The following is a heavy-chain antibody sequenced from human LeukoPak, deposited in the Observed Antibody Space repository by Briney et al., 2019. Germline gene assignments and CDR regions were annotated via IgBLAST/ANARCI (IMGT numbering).Heavy chain of an antibody. D-gene: IGHD6-6*01. CDR3: ARGHRAGIAARPGQGIHNWFDP. CDR2: IYTSGST. J-gene: IGHJ5*02. CDR1: GGSISSYY. Sequence: SETLSLTCTVSGGSISSYYWSWIRQPAGKGLEWIGRIYTSGSTNYNPSLKSRVTISVDTSKNQFSLKLSSVTAADTAVYYCARGHRAGIAARPGQGIHNWFDPWGQGTLVTVSS. V-gene: IGHV4-4*07.